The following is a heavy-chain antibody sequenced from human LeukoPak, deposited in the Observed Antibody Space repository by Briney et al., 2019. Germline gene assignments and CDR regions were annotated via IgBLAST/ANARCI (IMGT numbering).Heavy chain of an antibody. Sequence: PGGSLRLSCAASGFTFSSYGMHWVRQAPGKGLEWVAFIRYDGSNKYCAGSVKGRFTIPRDNSKNTLYLQMNSLRAEDTAVYYCAKVPYDYVWGSYRYTPSYWGQGTLVTVSS. CDR3: AKVPYDYVWGSYRYTPSY. D-gene: IGHD3-16*02. V-gene: IGHV3-30*02. J-gene: IGHJ4*02. CDR1: GFTFSSYG. CDR2: IRYDGSNK.